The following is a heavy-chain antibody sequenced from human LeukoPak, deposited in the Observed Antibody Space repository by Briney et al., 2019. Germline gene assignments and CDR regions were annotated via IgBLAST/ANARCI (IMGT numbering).Heavy chain of an antibody. J-gene: IGHJ1*01. Sequence: SETLSLTCAVSDGSISSGDYYWGWIRQPPGKGLEWIGNIHHSGSTYYNPSLKTRVTISVDTSKNQLSLKVSSVTAADTAVYYCARVAAGIGFFQHWGQGTLVTVSS. CDR1: DGSISSGDYY. CDR2: IHHSGST. CDR3: ARVAAGIGFFQH. D-gene: IGHD6-13*01. V-gene: IGHV4-39*07.